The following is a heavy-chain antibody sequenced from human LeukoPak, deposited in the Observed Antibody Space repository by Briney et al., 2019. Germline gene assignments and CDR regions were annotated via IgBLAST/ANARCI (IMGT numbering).Heavy chain of an antibody. Sequence: PGGSLRLSCAASGFTFSNPWMSWVRQAPGKGLEWVGCIRSKTDGGTADYAAPVKDRIIISRDDSKNTLYLQMNSLKNEDTAVYYCTTGTYWGQGTLVTVSS. V-gene: IGHV3-15*01. CDR2: IRSKTDGGTA. J-gene: IGHJ4*02. CDR1: GFTFSNPW. CDR3: TTGTY.